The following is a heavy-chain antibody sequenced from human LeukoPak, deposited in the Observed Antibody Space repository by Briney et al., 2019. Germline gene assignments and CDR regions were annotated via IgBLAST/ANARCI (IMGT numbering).Heavy chain of an antibody. J-gene: IGHJ4*02. CDR2: IYFSGSGST. Sequence: SETLSLTRTVSGGSFSIYLWPWIPQPPGKGLEWMGYIYFSGSGSTYYHSSLDRRVSISVAASKSQFSLTLTSVTAADAAVYYCARRNPAAAGHEVDYWGQGTLVTVSS. D-gene: IGHD6-13*01. CDR3: ARRNPAAAGHEVDY. V-gene: IGHV4-59*08. CDR1: GGSFSIYL.